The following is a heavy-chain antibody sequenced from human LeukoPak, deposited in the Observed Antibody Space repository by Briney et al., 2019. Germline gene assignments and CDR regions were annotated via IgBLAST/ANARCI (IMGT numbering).Heavy chain of an antibody. D-gene: IGHD2-2*01. J-gene: IGHJ4*02. CDR2: ISSSSSYI. Sequence: GGSLRLSCAASEFIFRNYGMHWVRQAPGKGLEWVSSISSSSSYIYYADSVKDRFTISRDNAKNSLYLQMNSLRAEDTAVYYCARDKGYCSSTSCYAGYFDYWGQGTLVTVSS. V-gene: IGHV3-21*01. CDR1: EFIFRNYG. CDR3: ARDKGYCSSTSCYAGYFDY.